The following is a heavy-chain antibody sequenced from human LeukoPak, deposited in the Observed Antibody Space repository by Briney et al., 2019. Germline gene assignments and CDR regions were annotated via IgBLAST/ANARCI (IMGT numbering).Heavy chain of an antibody. CDR2: IIPILGIA. D-gene: IGHD1-14*01. J-gene: IGHJ4*02. CDR3: ASARSSDRTYSFDD. CDR1: VDTFSRYT. V-gene: IGHV1-69*02. Sequence: SVKLFCRASVDTFSRYTISWVRQAPGQGLEWMGRIIPILGIANYAQKYQSRVTITADNTTSTAYMELSSLRSEATAVYYCASARSSDRTYSFDDWGQGTPVTVSS.